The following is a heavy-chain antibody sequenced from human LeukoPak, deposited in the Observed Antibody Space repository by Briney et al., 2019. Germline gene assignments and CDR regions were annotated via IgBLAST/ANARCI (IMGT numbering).Heavy chain of an antibody. J-gene: IGHJ4*02. CDR2: LHSDGTT. V-gene: IGHV3-66*01. CDR3: AGRRRDAAAYDH. D-gene: IGHD2-2*01. CDR1: GFTVNTNY. Sequence: PGESLRLSCTASGFTVNTNYMSWVRLAPGKGLEWVSLLHSDGTTDYAESVTGRFTISTDNSRNTLYLHLNSLRVEDTAVYYCAGRRRDAAAYDHWGQGTLVTVSS.